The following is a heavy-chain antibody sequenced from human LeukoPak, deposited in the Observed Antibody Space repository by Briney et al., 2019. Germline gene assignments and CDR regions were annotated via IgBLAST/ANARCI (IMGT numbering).Heavy chain of an antibody. J-gene: IGHJ4*02. D-gene: IGHD6-19*01. V-gene: IGHV4-34*01. Sequence: PSETLSLTCSVYTGSLSGYSWTWIRQTPGKGLEWVGELHESRRTDYNPSLKSRVTISVDTSKNQFSLKLSSVTAADTAVYYCARDDTYSSGWFDYWGQGTLVTVSS. CDR3: ARDDTYSSGWFDY. CDR2: LHESRRT. CDR1: TGSLSGYS.